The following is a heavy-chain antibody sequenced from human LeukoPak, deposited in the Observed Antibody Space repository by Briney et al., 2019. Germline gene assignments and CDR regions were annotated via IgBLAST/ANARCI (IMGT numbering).Heavy chain of an antibody. Sequence: GASVKVSCKASGYTFTGYYMHWVRQAPGQGLEWMGRINPNSGGTNYAQKFQGRVTMTRDTSISTAYMELSRLRSDDTAVYYCARTPAGIAARDYWGQGTLVTVSS. D-gene: IGHD6-6*01. CDR1: GYTFTGYY. CDR2: INPNSGGT. J-gene: IGHJ4*02. CDR3: ARTPAGIAARDY. V-gene: IGHV1-2*06.